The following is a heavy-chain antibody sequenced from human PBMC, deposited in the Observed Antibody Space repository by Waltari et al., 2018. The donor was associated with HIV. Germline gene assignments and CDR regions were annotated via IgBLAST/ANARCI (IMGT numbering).Heavy chain of an antibody. J-gene: IGHJ6*02. CDR3: ASIAYCGGDCYPRGMDV. CDR1: GFTLGSNS. Sequence: EVQLVESGGGLVQPGGSLRLSCAASGFTLGSNSRSWVRQAPGKGLEWVSVIYSGGSTYYADSVKGRFTISRDNSKNTLYLQMNSLRAEDTAVYYCASIAYCGGDCYPRGMDVWGQGTTVTVSS. V-gene: IGHV3-66*01. CDR2: IYSGGST. D-gene: IGHD2-21*02.